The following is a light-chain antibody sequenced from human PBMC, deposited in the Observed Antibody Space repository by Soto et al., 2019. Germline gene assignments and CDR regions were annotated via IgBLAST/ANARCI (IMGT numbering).Light chain of an antibody. CDR1: QSVGSTY. Sequence: EGVLTQSPGTLSLSPGERATLSCRASQSVGSTYLAWYQQKPGQAPRLLIYDASSRATGIPDRFSGSGSGTDFTLTISRLEPEDFAVYYCQQYGSSPSTFGPGTKVDIK. V-gene: IGKV3-20*01. CDR3: QQYGSSPST. CDR2: DAS. J-gene: IGKJ3*01.